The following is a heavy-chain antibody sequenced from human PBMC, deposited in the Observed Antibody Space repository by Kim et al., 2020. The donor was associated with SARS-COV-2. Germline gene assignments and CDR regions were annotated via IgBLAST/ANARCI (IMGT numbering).Heavy chain of an antibody. D-gene: IGHD1-26*01. CDR2: SSSRTI. CDR3: AGRLDY. J-gene: IGHJ4*02. V-gene: IGHV3-48*01. Sequence: SSSRTIYYAESVQGRFTISRDNAQNSLYLQMNNLRAEDTAVYYCAGRLDYWGQGTLVTVSS.